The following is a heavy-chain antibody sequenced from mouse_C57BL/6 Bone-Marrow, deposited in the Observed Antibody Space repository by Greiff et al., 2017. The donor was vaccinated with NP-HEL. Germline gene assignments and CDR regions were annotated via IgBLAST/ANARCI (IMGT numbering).Heavy chain of an antibody. CDR3: ARFDGYYPWYFDV. Sequence: QVQLQQSGAELVRPGTSVKVSCKASGYAFTNYLIEWVKQRPGQGLEWIGVINPGSGGTNYNEKFKGKATLTADKSSSTAYMQLSSLTSEDSAVYFCARFDGYYPWYFDVWGTGPTVTVSS. CDR2: INPGSGGT. D-gene: IGHD2-3*01. CDR1: GYAFTNYL. J-gene: IGHJ1*03. V-gene: IGHV1-54*01.